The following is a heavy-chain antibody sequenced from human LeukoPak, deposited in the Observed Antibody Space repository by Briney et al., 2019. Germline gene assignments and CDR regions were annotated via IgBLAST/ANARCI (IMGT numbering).Heavy chain of an antibody. CDR3: AKDTSTYATSWSDY. J-gene: IGHJ4*02. Sequence: GGSLRLSCVASGLTFSGYAMSWVRQAPGKGLEWVSAMAGSGGSTYYADSVKGRFTISRDNSKNTLFLQMNSLRAEDTAVYHCAKDTSTYATSWSDYWGQGTLVTVSS. CDR1: GLTFSGYA. V-gene: IGHV3-23*01. D-gene: IGHD2-2*01. CDR2: MAGSGGST.